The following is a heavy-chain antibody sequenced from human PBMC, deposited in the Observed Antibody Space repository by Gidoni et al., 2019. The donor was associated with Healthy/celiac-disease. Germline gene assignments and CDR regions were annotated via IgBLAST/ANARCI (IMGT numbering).Heavy chain of an antibody. J-gene: IGHJ6*02. Sequence: QVQLQQWGAGLLKPSETLSLTCAVYGGSVSGYYWSWIRQPPGKGLEWIGEINHSGSTNYNPSLKSRVIISVDTSKNQFSLKLSSVTAADTAVYYCARDDTSYGMDVWGQGTTVTVSS. CDR2: INHSGST. CDR3: ARDDTSYGMDV. CDR1: GGSVSGYY. V-gene: IGHV4-34*01.